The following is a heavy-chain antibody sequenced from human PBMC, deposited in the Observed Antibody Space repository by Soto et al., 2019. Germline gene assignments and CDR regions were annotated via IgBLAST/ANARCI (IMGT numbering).Heavy chain of an antibody. J-gene: IGHJ4*02. CDR3: ARGIVSSGYYFDY. V-gene: IGHV1-69*13. CDR1: GGTFSSYA. Sequence: SVNVSCKSSGGTFSSYAMSWVREGPGQGLEWMGGIIPIFGTANYAQKFQGRVTITADESTSTAYMELSSLKSEDTAVYYCARGIVSSGYYFDYWGQGTLVTVSS. CDR2: IIPIFGTA. D-gene: IGHD3-22*01.